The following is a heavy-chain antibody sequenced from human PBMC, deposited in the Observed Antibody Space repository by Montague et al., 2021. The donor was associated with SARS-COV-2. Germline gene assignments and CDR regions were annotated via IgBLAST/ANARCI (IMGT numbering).Heavy chain of an antibody. CDR1: GFTFSNSA. J-gene: IGHJ6*02. CDR2: SSGSDGGT. D-gene: IGHD3-10*01. Sequence: SLRLSCAASGFTFSNSAMNWVRQAPGKGLEWVTGSSGSDGGTHYXDSVKGWFTISRDNSKTVLYLQMNSLRAEDTALYYCAKDSYYYGLGYGMDVWGQGSTFTVSS. V-gene: IGHV3-23*01. CDR3: AKDSYYYGLGYGMDV.